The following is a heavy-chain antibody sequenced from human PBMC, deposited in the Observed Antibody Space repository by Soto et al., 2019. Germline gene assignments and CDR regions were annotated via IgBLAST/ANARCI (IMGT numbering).Heavy chain of an antibody. D-gene: IGHD3-9*01. CDR3: ARGYYYDILTGPQGAFDY. CDR2: IYYSGST. CDR1: GGSVSSGSYY. Sequence: LSLTCTVSGGSVSSGSYYWSWIRQPPGKGLEWIGYIYYSGSTNYNPSLKSRVTISVDTSKNQFSLKLSSVTAADTAVYYCARGYYYDILTGPQGAFDYWGQGTLVTVSS. J-gene: IGHJ4*02. V-gene: IGHV4-61*01.